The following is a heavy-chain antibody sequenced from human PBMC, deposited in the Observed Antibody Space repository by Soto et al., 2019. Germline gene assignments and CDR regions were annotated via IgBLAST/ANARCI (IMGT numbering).Heavy chain of an antibody. CDR3: ARGLYGGDERIDY. V-gene: IGHV4-31*03. CDR2: IYKTGST. J-gene: IGHJ4*02. D-gene: IGHD2-21*02. Sequence: SETLSLTCTVSGGSFSIGSHYWSWIRQHPGKGLEWIGYIYKTGSTYSNPSLKSRVTISVDTSKNQFSLKLTSVTAADTAVYYCARGLYGGDERIDYWGQGTLVTVSS. CDR1: GGSFSIGSHY.